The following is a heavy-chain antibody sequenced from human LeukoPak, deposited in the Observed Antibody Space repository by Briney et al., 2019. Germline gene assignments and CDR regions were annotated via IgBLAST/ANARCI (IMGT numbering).Heavy chain of an antibody. J-gene: IGHJ6*03. CDR3: ARPFTSVNYYYHYMDV. CDR2: IFDSGKT. D-gene: IGHD2/OR15-2a*01. V-gene: IGHV4-59*01. Sequence: SETLSLTCTVSGASISVFYWSWVRQPPGRGLEWIGYIFDSGKTLYSPSLKGRATISVDTSKSQFSLALTSVTAADTAVYYCARPFTSVNYYYHYMDVWGKGTTVTVSS. CDR1: GASISVFY.